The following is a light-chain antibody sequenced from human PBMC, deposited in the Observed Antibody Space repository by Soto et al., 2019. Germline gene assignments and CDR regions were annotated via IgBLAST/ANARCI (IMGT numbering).Light chain of an antibody. CDR1: QSISSW. Sequence: DTQMTQSPSTLSASVGDRVTITCRASQSISSWLAWYQQKPGKAPKLLIYKASSLESGVPSRFSGSGSGTEFTLTISSLQPDDFATYYCQQDSTFGQGTKVEIK. CDR2: KAS. J-gene: IGKJ1*01. V-gene: IGKV1-5*03. CDR3: QQDST.